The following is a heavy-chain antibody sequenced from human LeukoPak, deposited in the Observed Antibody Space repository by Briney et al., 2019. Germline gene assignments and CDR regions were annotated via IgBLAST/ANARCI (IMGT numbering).Heavy chain of an antibody. CDR2: INHSGST. D-gene: IGHD5-24*01. CDR1: GGSFSGYY. CDR3: AIGRDGYPY. V-gene: IGHV4-34*01. Sequence: SETLSLTCAAYGGSFSGYYWSWIRQPPGKGLEWIGEINHSGSTNYNPSLKSRVTISVDTSKNQFSLKLSSVTAADTAVYYCAIGRDGYPYWGQGTLVTVSS. J-gene: IGHJ4*02.